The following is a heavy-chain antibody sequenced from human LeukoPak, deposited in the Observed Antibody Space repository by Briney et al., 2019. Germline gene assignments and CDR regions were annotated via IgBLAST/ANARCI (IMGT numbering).Heavy chain of an antibody. Sequence: SETLSLTCTVSGGSISSSSYYWGWIRQPPGKGLEWIGSIYYSGSTYYNPSLKSRVTISVDTSKNQFSLKLSSVTAADTAVYYCAGGDCSSTSCCSLFDYWGQGTLVTVSS. CDR2: IYYSGST. D-gene: IGHD2-2*01. V-gene: IGHV4-39*07. CDR3: AGGDCSSTSCCSLFDY. CDR1: GGSISSSSYY. J-gene: IGHJ4*02.